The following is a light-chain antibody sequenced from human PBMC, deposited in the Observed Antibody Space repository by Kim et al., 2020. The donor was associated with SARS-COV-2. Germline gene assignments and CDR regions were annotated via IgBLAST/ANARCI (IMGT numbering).Light chain of an antibody. Sequence: SVSAGQTASITCSGDKLGDRYVCWYQQKPSQSPVLVIYQDNRRPSGIPERFSGSVSGNTATLTVSGAQATDEADYYCQTWDSSSVMFGGGTQLTVL. J-gene: IGLJ3*02. CDR2: QDN. V-gene: IGLV3-1*01. CDR3: QTWDSSSVM. CDR1: KLGDRY.